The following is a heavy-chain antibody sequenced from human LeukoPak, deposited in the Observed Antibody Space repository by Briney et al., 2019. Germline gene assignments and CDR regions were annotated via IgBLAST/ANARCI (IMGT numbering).Heavy chain of an antibody. D-gene: IGHD5-18*01. V-gene: IGHV3-7*01. CDR1: GLAFSSSW. J-gene: IGHJ4*02. Sequence: GSLRLSCAVSGLAFSSSWMDWVRQAPGKGLEWVASINPDGNKKYSADSVKGRFTISRDNAENSLYLQMNSLRVEDTAFYYCARDLAYSRLDYWGQGMLVTVSS. CDR3: ARDLAYSRLDY. CDR2: INPDGNKK.